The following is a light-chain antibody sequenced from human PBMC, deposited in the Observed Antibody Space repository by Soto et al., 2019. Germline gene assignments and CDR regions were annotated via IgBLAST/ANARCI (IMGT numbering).Light chain of an antibody. CDR3: QQRNDWPPIT. J-gene: IGKJ3*01. Sequence: EVVLTQSPATLSLSPLEGATLSCMAGQNVRTYLAWYQHKPGQAPRLLIYDASNRATGVPARFSGSGSGTDFTLTISSLEPEDFAVYYCQQRNDWPPITFGPGTKVDIK. CDR2: DAS. CDR1: QNVRTY. V-gene: IGKV3-11*01.